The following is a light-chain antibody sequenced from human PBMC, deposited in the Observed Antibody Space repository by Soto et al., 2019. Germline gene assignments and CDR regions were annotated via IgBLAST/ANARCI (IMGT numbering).Light chain of an antibody. Sequence: QSVLTQPASVSASPGQSITISCTGGKNDIGSSDYVSWYQQHPGKAPKLIIYGVSNRPSGTSDRFSGSKSCKTASLTISGLRADYGADYYCISSTGGNTLVFGGGPNHTVL. V-gene: IGLV2-14*01. CDR3: ISSTGGNTLV. CDR1: KNDIGSSDY. CDR2: GVS. J-gene: IGLJ3*02.